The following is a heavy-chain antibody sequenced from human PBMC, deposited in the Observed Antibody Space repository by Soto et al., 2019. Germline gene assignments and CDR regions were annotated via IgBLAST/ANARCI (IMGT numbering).Heavy chain of an antibody. V-gene: IGHV3-53*04. CDR1: GFTVSSNY. Sequence: XGSLRLSCAASGFTVSSNYMSWVRQAPGKGLEWVSVIYSGGSTYYADSVKGRFTISRHNSKNTLYLQMNSLRAEDTAVYYCARMVGDWPIWFDPWGQGTLVTVSS. CDR2: IYSGGST. D-gene: IGHD2-21*02. J-gene: IGHJ5*02. CDR3: ARMVGDWPIWFDP.